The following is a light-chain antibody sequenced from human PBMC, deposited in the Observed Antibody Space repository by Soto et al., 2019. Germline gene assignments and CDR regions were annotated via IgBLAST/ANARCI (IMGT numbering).Light chain of an antibody. V-gene: IGLV4-69*01. CDR1: SGHSSYS. CDR2: LNSDGSH. Sequence: QPVLTQSPSASASLGASVKLTCTLSSGHSSYSIAWHQQQPEKGPRYLMKLNSDGSHSKGDGIPDRFSGSSSGAERYLTVAGRQSEDEADYYCQTGGTGCVFGTGTKVTVL. CDR3: QTGGTGCV. J-gene: IGLJ1*01.